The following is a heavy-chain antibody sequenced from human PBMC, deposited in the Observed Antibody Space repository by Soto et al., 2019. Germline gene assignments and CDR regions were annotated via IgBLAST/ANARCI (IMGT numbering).Heavy chain of an antibody. CDR3: ARDRLDYSSGWAPYNWFDP. J-gene: IGHJ5*02. Sequence: SQTLSLTCAISGDSVSSNSAAWNWIRQSPSRGLEWLGRTYYRSKWYNDYAVSVKSRITINPDTSKNQFSLQLNSVTPEDTAVYYCARDRLDYSSGWAPYNWFDPWGQGTLVTVSS. D-gene: IGHD6-19*01. CDR2: TYYRSKWYN. CDR1: GDSVSSNSAA. V-gene: IGHV6-1*01.